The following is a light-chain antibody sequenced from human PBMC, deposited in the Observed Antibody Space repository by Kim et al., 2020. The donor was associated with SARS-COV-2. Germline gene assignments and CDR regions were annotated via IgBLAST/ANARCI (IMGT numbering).Light chain of an antibody. CDR3: QHYNSYS. J-gene: IGKJ2*01. CDR1: HSISSW. CDR2: KAS. Sequence: TLSASVGDRVTSTCRASHSISSWLAWYQQKPGKAPKLLIYKASNLEGGVPSRFSGSGSGTQFTLTISSLQPDDFATYYCQHYNSYSFGQGTKLEI. V-gene: IGKV1-5*03.